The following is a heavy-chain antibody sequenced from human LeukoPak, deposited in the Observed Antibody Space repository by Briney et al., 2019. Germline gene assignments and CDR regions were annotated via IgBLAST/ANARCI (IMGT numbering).Heavy chain of an antibody. CDR1: GGTFSSYA. V-gene: IGHV1-69*06. CDR2: IIPIFGTA. Sequence: GASVKVSCKASGGTFSSYAISWVRQAPGQGLEWMGGIIPIFGTANYAQKFQGRVTITADKSTSTAYMELSSLRSEDTAVYYCAVSGRGYYYFDYWGQGTLVTVSS. D-gene: IGHD3-22*01. J-gene: IGHJ4*02. CDR3: AVSGRGYYYFDY.